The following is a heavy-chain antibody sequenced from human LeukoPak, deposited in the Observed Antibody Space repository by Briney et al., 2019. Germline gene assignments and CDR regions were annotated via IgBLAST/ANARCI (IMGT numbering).Heavy chain of an antibody. CDR3: ARDPADIVVVPAAIKSRFDP. CDR1: GYTSTSYG. Sequence: GASVKVSCKASGYTSTSYGISWVRQAPGQGLEWMRWISAYNGNTNYAQKLQGRVTMTTDTSTSTAYMELRSLRSDDTAVYYCARDPADIVVVPAAIKSRFDPWGQGTLVTVSS. V-gene: IGHV1-18*01. D-gene: IGHD2-2*01. CDR2: ISAYNGNT. J-gene: IGHJ5*02.